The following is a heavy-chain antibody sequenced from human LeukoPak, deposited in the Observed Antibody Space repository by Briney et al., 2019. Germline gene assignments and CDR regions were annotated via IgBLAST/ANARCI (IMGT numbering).Heavy chain of an antibody. V-gene: IGHV4-38-2*01. CDR1: GYSISSGYY. CDR3: ARQFITMIVVVIDY. D-gene: IGHD3-22*01. Sequence: SETLSLTCAVSGYSISSGYYWGWIRQPPGKGLEWFGSIYHSGSTYYNPSLKSRVTISVDTSKNQFSLKLSSVTAADTAVYYCARQFITMIVVVIDYWGQGTLVTVSS. J-gene: IGHJ4*02. CDR2: IYHSGST.